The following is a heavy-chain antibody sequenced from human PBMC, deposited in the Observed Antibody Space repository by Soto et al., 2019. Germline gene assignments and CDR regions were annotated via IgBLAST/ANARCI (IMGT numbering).Heavy chain of an antibody. CDR1: GGSISSGGYY. CDR3: ARVLYHGSGSYWGYYYYGMDV. CDR2: IYYSGST. J-gene: IGHJ6*02. Sequence: QVQLQESGPGLVKPSQTLSLTCTVSGGSISSGGYYWSWIRQHPGKGLEWIGYIYYSGSTYYNPSLKSRVTISVDTSKNQFSLKLSSVTAADTAVYYCARVLYHGSGSYWGYYYYGMDVWGQGTTVTVSS. D-gene: IGHD3-10*01. V-gene: IGHV4-31*03.